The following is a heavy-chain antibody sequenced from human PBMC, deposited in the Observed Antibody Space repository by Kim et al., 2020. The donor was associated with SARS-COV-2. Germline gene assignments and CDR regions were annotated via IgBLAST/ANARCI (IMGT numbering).Heavy chain of an antibody. CDR2: INPSGGST. CDR3: ARGHGWSDALGEDAFDI. CDR1: GYTFTSYY. Sequence: ASVKVSCKASGYTFTSYYMHWVRQAPGQGLEWMGIINPSGGSTSYAQKFQGRVTMTRDTSTSTVYMELSSLRSEDTAVYYCARGHGWSDALGEDAFDIWGQGTMVTVSS. V-gene: IGHV1-46*01. D-gene: IGHD3-16*01. J-gene: IGHJ3*02.